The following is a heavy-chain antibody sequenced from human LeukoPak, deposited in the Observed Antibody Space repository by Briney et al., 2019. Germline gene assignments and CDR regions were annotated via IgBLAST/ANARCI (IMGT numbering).Heavy chain of an antibody. CDR3: ALTGYYYDSSGYNRGDYYYYYYMDV. Sequence: SETLSLTCTVSGGSISSSSYYWGWIRQPPGKGLEWIGSIYYSGSTYYNPSLKSRVTISVDTSKNQFSLKLSSVTAADTAVYYCALTGYYYDSSGYNRGDYYYYYYMDVWGKGTTVTVSS. D-gene: IGHD3-22*01. CDR2: IYYSGST. V-gene: IGHV4-39*01. J-gene: IGHJ6*03. CDR1: GGSISSSSYY.